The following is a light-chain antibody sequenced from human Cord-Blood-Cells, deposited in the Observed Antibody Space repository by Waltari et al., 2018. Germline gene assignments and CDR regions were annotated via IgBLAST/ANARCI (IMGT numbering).Light chain of an antibody. V-gene: IGKV1-39*01. CDR3: QQSYSTPPYT. J-gene: IGKJ2*01. CDR1: QSISSY. Sequence: DIQMTQSPSSLSASVGDRVPITCRASQSISSYLNWYQQKPGKAPKLLIYDASSLQSGVPSRFSGSGSGTDFTLTISSLQPEDFATYYCQQSYSTPPYTFGQGTKLEIK. CDR2: DAS.